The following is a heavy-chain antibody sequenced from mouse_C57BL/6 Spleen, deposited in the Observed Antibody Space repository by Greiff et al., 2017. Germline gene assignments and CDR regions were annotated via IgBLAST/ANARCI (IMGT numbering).Heavy chain of an antibody. CDR2: IDPEDGET. J-gene: IGHJ2*01. V-gene: IGHV14-2*01. CDR1: GFNIKDYY. Sequence: EVKLQQSGAELVKPGASVKLSCTASGFNIKDYYMHWVKQRTEQGLEWIGRIDPEDGETKYAPKFQGKATITADTSSNTAYLQLSSLTSEDTAVYYCAMGTLRAVVATDFDYWGQGTTLTVSS. CDR3: AMGTLRAVVATDFDY. D-gene: IGHD1-1*01.